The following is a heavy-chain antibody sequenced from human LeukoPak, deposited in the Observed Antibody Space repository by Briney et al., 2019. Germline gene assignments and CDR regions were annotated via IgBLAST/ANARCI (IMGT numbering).Heavy chain of an antibody. J-gene: IGHJ4*02. CDR1: GFTVSSTY. CDR2: IYSGGRT. V-gene: IGHV3-53*01. CDR3: AKASGAYGGYEPH. Sequence: GGSLRLSCTASGFTVSSTYMNWVRQAPGKGLEWVSVIYSGGRTYYADSVKGRFTISRDNSKNTVYLQMNSLRAEDTAVYYCAKASGAYGGYEPHWGQGTLVTVSS. D-gene: IGHD5-12*01.